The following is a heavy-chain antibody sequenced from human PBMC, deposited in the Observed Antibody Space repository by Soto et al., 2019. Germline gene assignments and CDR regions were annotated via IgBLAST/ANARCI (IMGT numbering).Heavy chain of an antibody. Sequence: GASVKVSCKASGYTFTSYYMHWVRQAPGQGLEWMGIINPSGGSTSYAQKFQGRVTMTRDTSTSTVYMELSSLRSEDTAVYYCARVRGGKRGVGLMSHAFDIWGQGTMVTVSS. CDR1: GYTFTSYY. D-gene: IGHD3-16*01. J-gene: IGHJ3*02. CDR2: INPSGGST. V-gene: IGHV1-46*01. CDR3: ARVRGGKRGVGLMSHAFDI.